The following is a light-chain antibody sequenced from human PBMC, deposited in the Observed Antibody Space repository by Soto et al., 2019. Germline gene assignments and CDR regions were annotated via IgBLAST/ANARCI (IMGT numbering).Light chain of an antibody. CDR2: AAS. V-gene: IGKV1-9*01. CDR1: QGISLF. Sequence: DIQLTQSPSFLSASVGDTVSITCRASQGISLFLARYQQRPGKAPDLLIYAASSLESGVPSRFSGSGSGTEFTLTITSLQPEDFATYYCQQLKSSPLTFGGGTKVDIK. J-gene: IGKJ4*01. CDR3: QQLKSSPLT.